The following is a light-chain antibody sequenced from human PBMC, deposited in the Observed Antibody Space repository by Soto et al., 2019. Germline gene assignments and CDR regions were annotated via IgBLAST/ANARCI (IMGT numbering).Light chain of an antibody. CDR1: QSLLYNNTYNY. V-gene: IGKV2-28*01. J-gene: IGKJ5*01. Sequence: EIVMTQYPLTLPVTPGEPASISCRSSQSLLYNNTYNYLDWYVQKPGQSPLLLIYFGSNRATGVPDRFSGSGSGTDFTLKINRVEAEDVGTYYCMQALQSLTFGQGTRLEIK. CDR3: MQALQSLT. CDR2: FGS.